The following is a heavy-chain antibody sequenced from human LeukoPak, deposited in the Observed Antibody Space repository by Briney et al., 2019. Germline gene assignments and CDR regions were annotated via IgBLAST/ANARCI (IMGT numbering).Heavy chain of an antibody. CDR2: ISPKSGVT. J-gene: IGHJ4*02. CDR3: ARALGSYYDTSVYQAY. CDR1: GYTFNDYY. D-gene: IGHD3-22*01. Sequence: ASVKVSCKASGYTFNDYYIHWVRQGPRQGLEWMGWISPKSGVTNYEQKFQGRVTMARDTSPSTAYMELSSLRSDDTAVYFCARALGSYYDTSVYQAYWGQGTLVTVTS. V-gene: IGHV1-2*02.